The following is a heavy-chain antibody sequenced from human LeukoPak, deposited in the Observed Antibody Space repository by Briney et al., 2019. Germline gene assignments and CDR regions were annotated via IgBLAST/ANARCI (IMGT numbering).Heavy chain of an antibody. Sequence: SGTLSLTCAVSGGSISSSNWWSWVRQPPGKGLEWIGSIYYSGSTYYNPSLKSRVTISVDTSKNQFSLKLSSVTAADTAVYYCARAPRGYSYGYLDYWGQGTLVTVSP. CDR2: IYYSGST. V-gene: IGHV4-4*02. J-gene: IGHJ4*02. CDR3: ARAPRGYSYGYLDY. D-gene: IGHD5-18*01. CDR1: GGSISSSNW.